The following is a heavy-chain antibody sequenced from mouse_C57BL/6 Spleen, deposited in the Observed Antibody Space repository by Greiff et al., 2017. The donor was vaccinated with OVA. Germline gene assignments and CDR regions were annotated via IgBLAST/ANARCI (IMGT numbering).Heavy chain of an antibody. D-gene: IGHD2-4*01. J-gene: IGHJ4*01. V-gene: IGHV1-53*01. Sequence: QVQLQQPGTELVKPGASVKLSCQASGYTFTSSWMHWVKQRPGQGLEWIGNINPSNGGTNYNEQFKSKATLTVDKSSSTAYMQLSSLTSEDSAVYYCASGDDYDPTYYAMDYWGQGTSVTVSS. CDR2: INPSNGGT. CDR1: GYTFTSSW. CDR3: ASGDDYDPTYYAMDY.